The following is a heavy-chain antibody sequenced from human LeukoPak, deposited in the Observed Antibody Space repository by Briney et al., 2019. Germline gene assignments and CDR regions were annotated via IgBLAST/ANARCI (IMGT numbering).Heavy chain of an antibody. Sequence: GGSLRLSCAASGFTVSSNYMSWVRQAPGKGPEWVSVIYSGGSTYYADSVKGRFTISRDNSKNTLYLQMNSLRAEDTAVYYCATDGDFWSGRHMDVWGKGTTVTVSS. J-gene: IGHJ6*03. CDR2: IYSGGST. V-gene: IGHV3-53*01. D-gene: IGHD3-3*01. CDR3: ATDGDFWSGRHMDV. CDR1: GFTVSSNY.